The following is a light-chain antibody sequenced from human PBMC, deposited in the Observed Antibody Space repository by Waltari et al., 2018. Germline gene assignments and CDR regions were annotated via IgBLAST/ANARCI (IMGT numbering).Light chain of an antibody. CDR3: HQYYNIPFT. V-gene: IGKV4-1*01. Sequence: DIVMTKSPDSLAVSLGERATSNCKSRQSVLYSSNNKNYLAWYQQKPGQPPKLLIYWASTRESGVPDRLSGSGSGTDFTLTISSLQAEDVAVYYCHQYYNIPFTFGPGTKVDIK. CDR1: QSVLYSSNNKNY. J-gene: IGKJ3*01. CDR2: WAS.